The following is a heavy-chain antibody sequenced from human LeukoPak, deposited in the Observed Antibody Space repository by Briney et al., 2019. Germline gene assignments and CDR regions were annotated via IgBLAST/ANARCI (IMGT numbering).Heavy chain of an antibody. CDR1: GGSISSYY. CDR3: ARAYYGSGVVNAFDI. Sequence: PSETLSLTCTVSGGSISSYYWSWIRQPAGKGLEWIGRTHSSGSTNYNPSLKSRVTMSVDTSKNQFSLKLSSVTAADTAVYYCARAYYGSGVVNAFDIWGQGTMVTVSS. V-gene: IGHV4-4*07. D-gene: IGHD3-10*01. CDR2: THSSGST. J-gene: IGHJ3*02.